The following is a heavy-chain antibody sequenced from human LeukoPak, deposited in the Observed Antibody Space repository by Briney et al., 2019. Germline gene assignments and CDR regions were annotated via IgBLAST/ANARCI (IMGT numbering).Heavy chain of an antibody. Sequence: ASVKVSCEVSGYTLTELSMHWVRQAPGKGLEWMGGFDPEDGETIYAQKFQGRVTMTEDTSTDTAYMELSSLRSEDTAVYYCATTGYCSSTSCSNWFDPWGQGTLVTVSS. D-gene: IGHD2-2*01. CDR2: FDPEDGET. CDR1: GYTLTELS. CDR3: ATTGYCSSTSCSNWFDP. J-gene: IGHJ5*02. V-gene: IGHV1-24*01.